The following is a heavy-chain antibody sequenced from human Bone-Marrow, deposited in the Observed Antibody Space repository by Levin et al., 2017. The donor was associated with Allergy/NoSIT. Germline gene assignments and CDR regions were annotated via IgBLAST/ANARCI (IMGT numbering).Heavy chain of an antibody. CDR1: GFSLTTVGVG. CDR2: IYWNEDK. Sequence: SGPTLVKPTKTLTVTCTFSGFSLTTVGVGVAWVRQPPGKALEWLAVIYWNEDKRYSPSLERRLTITKDTSKNQVVLSMTNMDPVDTGTYFCTHAHYDFGYAMDVWGQGTTVIVSS. V-gene: IGHV2-5*04. J-gene: IGHJ6*02. D-gene: IGHD3-3*01. CDR3: THAHYDFGYAMDV.